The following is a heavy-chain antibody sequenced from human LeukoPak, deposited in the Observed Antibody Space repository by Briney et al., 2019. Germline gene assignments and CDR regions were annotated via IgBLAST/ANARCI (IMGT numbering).Heavy chain of an antibody. CDR3: ARSPPRRDCSGGSCYSTYFDY. J-gene: IGHJ4*02. CDR1: GFTFKNYA. Sequence: GGSQRLSCAASGFTFKNYAMNWARQAPGKGLEWVSYIISNGSTIYYADSVKGRFTISRDNAKNSLYLQMNSLRAEDTAVYYCARSPPRRDCSGGSCYSTYFDYWGQGTLVTVSS. CDR2: IISNGSTI. V-gene: IGHV3-48*04. D-gene: IGHD2-15*01.